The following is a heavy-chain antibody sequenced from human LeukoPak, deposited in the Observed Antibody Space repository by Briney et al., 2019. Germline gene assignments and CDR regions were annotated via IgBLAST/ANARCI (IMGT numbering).Heavy chain of an antibody. J-gene: IGHJ4*02. CDR3: ARHVGVDYDILTGYLPYYFDY. D-gene: IGHD3-9*01. Sequence: PSETLSLTCTVSGGSISSSSYYWGWIRQPPGKGLEWIGSIYYSGSTYYNPSLKSRVTISVDTSKNQFSLKLSSVTAADTAVYYCARHVGVDYDILTGYLPYYFDYWGQGTLVTVSS. V-gene: IGHV4-39*01. CDR2: IYYSGST. CDR1: GGSISSSSYY.